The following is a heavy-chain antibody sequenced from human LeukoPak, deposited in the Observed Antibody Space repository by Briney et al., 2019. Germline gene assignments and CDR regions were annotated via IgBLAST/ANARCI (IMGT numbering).Heavy chain of an antibody. J-gene: IGHJ4*02. CDR2: INTDGFST. CDR1: GLISSSYW. CDR3: ARSRTYGDYGRGLDY. Sequence: PGGSLRLSCAASGLISSSYWMHWVRQPPGKGLVYIACINTDGFSTNYADSVKGRFTISRDNAKNTLYLQMNSLRAEDTAVYYCARSRTYGDYGRGLDYWGQGTLVTVSS. V-gene: IGHV3-74*01. D-gene: IGHD4-17*01.